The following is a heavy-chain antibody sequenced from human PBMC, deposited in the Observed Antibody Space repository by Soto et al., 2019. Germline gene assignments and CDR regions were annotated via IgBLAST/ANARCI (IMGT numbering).Heavy chain of an antibody. CDR1: GGSISSGGYY. Sequence: QVQLQESGPGLVKPSQTLSLTCTVSGGSISSGGYYWSWIRQHPGKGLQWIGYIYYSGCTYYNPSSRVGVTLPVDPSKNQFSLKLSSVTAADTAVYYGARNYYNIIVYSNPPNNCSAPWGQGTLVTVPS. CDR3: ARNYYNIIVYSNPPNNCSAP. V-gene: IGHV4-31*03. D-gene: IGHD3-22*01. J-gene: IGHJ5*02. CDR2: IYYSGCT.